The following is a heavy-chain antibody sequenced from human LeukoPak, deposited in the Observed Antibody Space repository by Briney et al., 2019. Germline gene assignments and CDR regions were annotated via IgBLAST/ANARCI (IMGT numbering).Heavy chain of an antibody. Sequence: SLRLSCAASGFTFSSYAMHWVRQAPGKGLEWVAVISYDGSNKYYADSVKGRFTISRDNSKNTLYLQMNSLRAEDTAVYYCAKEYDVWGSYRLVFDYWGQGTLVTVSS. V-gene: IGHV3-30-3*01. CDR3: AKEYDVWGSYRLVFDY. CDR2: ISYDGSNK. J-gene: IGHJ4*02. CDR1: GFTFSSYA. D-gene: IGHD3-16*02.